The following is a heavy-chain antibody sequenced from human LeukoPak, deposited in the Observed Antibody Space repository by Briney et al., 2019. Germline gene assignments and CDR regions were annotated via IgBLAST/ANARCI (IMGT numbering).Heavy chain of an antibody. J-gene: IGHJ4*02. CDR3: AKHVENNQDGRYFDS. CDR2: ISGSGGHT. D-gene: IGHD1/OR15-1a*01. CDR1: GFTFSTYA. V-gene: IGHV3-23*01. Sequence: PGGSLRLSCAASGFTFSTYAMSWVRQGPGKGLEWVSAISGSGGHTYYADAVKGRFTISRDNSKNTLYLQMNSLRAEDTAIYYCAKHVENNQDGRYFDSWGQGTLVTVSS.